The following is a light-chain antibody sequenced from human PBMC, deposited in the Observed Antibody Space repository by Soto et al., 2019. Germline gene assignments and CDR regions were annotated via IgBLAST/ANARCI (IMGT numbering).Light chain of an antibody. V-gene: IGKV1-12*01. Sequence: DIHMTQSPSSVSASVGDRVTITCRASQGIDIWLAWYQQKPGKDPKLLIYAASSLQSGVPSRFSGSGSGTDFTLTISSLQPEDFATYYCQQADSFPLTFGGGTKVDIK. CDR2: AAS. CDR1: QGIDIW. J-gene: IGKJ4*01. CDR3: QQADSFPLT.